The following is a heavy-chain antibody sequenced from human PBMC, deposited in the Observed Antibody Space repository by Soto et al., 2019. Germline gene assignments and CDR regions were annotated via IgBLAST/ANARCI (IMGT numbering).Heavy chain of an antibody. CDR2: IYHGGTT. D-gene: IGHD2-2*01. Sequence: SETLSLTCTVSGYSISSGSYWAWIRQPPGKGPEWIASIYHGGTTFYNPSLKSRITISVDTSNNQFSLKLTSVTAADTAVYYCARHVSLGYCTPTSCDLLSWFDAWGQGTQVTVSS. CDR1: GYSISSGSY. J-gene: IGHJ5*02. CDR3: ARHVSLGYCTPTSCDLLSWFDA. V-gene: IGHV4-38-2*02.